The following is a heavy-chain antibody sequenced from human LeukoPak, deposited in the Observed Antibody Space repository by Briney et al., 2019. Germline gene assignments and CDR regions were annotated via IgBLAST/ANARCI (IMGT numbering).Heavy chain of an antibody. CDR3: ARGLGKGSSDY. J-gene: IGHJ4*02. CDR2: INQPGSQK. CDR1: GFTFSSYW. D-gene: IGHD6-6*01. Sequence: GGSLRLSCAASGFTFSSYWMSWVRQAPGKGLEWVANINQPGSQKYHVDSVKGRFTISRDNARNSLFLQMNSLTADDTAVYYCARGLGKGSSDYWGQGTLVTVSS. V-gene: IGHV3-7*03.